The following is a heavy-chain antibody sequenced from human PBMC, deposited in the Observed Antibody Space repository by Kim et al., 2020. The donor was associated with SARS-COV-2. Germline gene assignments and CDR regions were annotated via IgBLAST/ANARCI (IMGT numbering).Heavy chain of an antibody. CDR3: VRDTCTNCHSYSGMDV. CDR1: GGSMNGYF. D-gene: IGHD5-18*01. CDR2: VYYSGAT. J-gene: IGHJ6*02. V-gene: IGHV4-39*01. Sequence: SETLSLTCTVSGGSMNGYFWGWIRRPSGKGLEWIGSVYYSGATYYNPSLKSRFTLSIDTPKNQFSLEVTYVTAADTGVYYCVRDTCTNCHSYSGMDVWGQGTTVTVSS.